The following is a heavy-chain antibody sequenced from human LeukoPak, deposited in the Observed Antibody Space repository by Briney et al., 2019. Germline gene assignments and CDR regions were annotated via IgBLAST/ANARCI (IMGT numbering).Heavy chain of an antibody. D-gene: IGHD2-15*01. CDR1: GYSFTSYW. CDR2: IYPGDSDT. J-gene: IGHJ5*02. V-gene: IGHV5-51*01. Sequence: GESLKISCKGSGYSFTSYWIGWVRQMPGKGLEWMGIIYPGDSDTRYSPSFQGQVTNSADKSISTAYLQWSSLKASDTAMYYWARQSGYCSGGSCYNWFDPWGQGTLVTVSS. CDR3: ARQSGYCSGGSCYNWFDP.